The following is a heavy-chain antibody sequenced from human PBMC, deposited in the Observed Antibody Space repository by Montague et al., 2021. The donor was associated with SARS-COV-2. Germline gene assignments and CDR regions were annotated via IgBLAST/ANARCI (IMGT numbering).Heavy chain of an antibody. J-gene: IGHJ4*02. D-gene: IGHD3-22*01. CDR1: GGSFSSYY. CDR2: INHSGSS. CDR3: ARVAGGYYHDSSAYFDY. Sequence: SETRSLTCAVSGGSFSSYYWSWIRQPPGKGLEWIAEINHSGSSNXXPSLKCRVTMSVDTSKNQFSLKLSSLTAADTAVYYCARVAGGYYHDSSAYFDYWGQGSQVTVSS. V-gene: IGHV4-34*01.